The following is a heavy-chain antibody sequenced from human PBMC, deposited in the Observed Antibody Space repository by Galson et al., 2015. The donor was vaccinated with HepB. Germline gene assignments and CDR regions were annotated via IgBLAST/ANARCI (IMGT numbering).Heavy chain of an antibody. CDR3: ARGSLPHSSGWLNYYYYYYMDV. CDR1: GYTFTSYY. J-gene: IGHJ6*03. Sequence: VKVSCKASGYTFTSYYMHWVRQAPGQGLEWMGIINPSGGSTSYAQKFQGRVTMTRDTSTSTVYMELSSLRSEDTAVYYCARGSLPHSSGWLNYYYYYYMDVWGKGTTVTVSS. CDR2: INPSGGST. D-gene: IGHD6-19*01. V-gene: IGHV1-46*01.